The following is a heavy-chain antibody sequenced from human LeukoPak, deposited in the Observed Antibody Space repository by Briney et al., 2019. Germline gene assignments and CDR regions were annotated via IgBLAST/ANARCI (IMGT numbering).Heavy chain of an antibody. D-gene: IGHD6-19*01. CDR1: GFTFSSYG. V-gene: IGHV3-30*02. J-gene: IGHJ4*02. CDR2: IWYGGSNK. Sequence: PGGSLRLSCAASGFTFSSYGMHWVRQAPGKGLEWVAVIWYGGSNKYYADSVKGRFTISRDNSKNTLYLQMNSLRAEDTAVYYCAKDMGYTVAGSDYWGQGTLVTVSS. CDR3: AKDMGYTVAGSDY.